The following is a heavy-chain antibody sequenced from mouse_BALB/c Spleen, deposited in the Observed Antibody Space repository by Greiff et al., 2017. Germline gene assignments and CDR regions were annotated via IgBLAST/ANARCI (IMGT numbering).Heavy chain of an antibody. V-gene: IGHV5-6-5*01. CDR2: ISSGGST. CDR1: GFTFSSYA. D-gene: IGHD1-1*01. Sequence: EVQLVESGGGLVKPGGSLKLSCAASGFTFSSYAMSWVRQTPEKRLEWVASISSGGSTYYPDSVKGRFTISRDNARNILYLQMSSLRSEDTAMYYCARGRYYYGSRGDAMDYWGQGTSVTVSS. J-gene: IGHJ4*01. CDR3: ARGRYYYGSRGDAMDY.